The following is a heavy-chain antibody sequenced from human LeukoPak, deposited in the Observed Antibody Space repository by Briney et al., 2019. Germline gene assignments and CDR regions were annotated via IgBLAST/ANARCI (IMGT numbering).Heavy chain of an antibody. CDR1: GFTVSSNY. CDR2: IYSGGST. J-gene: IGHJ3*02. CDR3: ARGGYDAFDI. Sequence: PGGSLRLSCAASGFTVSSNYMSWARQAPGKGLEWVSAIYSGGSTYYADSVKGRFIISRDNSKNTLYLQMNSLRAEDTAVYYCARGGYDAFDIWGQGTMVTVSS. V-gene: IGHV3-53*01. D-gene: IGHD3-16*01.